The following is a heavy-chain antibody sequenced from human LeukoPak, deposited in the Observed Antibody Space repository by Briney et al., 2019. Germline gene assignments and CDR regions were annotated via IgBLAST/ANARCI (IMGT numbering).Heavy chain of an antibody. CDR1: GGSISSSSYY. D-gene: IGHD3-3*01. J-gene: IGHJ5*02. CDR2: IYYSGST. CDR3: ASTYYDFWSGSNTENWFDP. V-gene: IGHV4-39*01. Sequence: SETLSLTCGVSGGSISSSSYYWGWIRQPPGKGLEWIGSIYYSGSTYYNPSLKSRVTISVDTSKNQFSLKLSSVTAADTAVYYCASTYYDFWSGSNTENWFDPWGQGTLVTVSS.